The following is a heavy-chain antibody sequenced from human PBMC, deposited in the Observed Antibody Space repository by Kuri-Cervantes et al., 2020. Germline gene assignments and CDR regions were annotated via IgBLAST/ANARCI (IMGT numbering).Heavy chain of an antibody. V-gene: IGHV1-2*02. CDR1: GYTFTSYG. J-gene: IGHJ6*02. CDR3: ARDILWFGELLTYYYGMDV. Sequence: ASVKVSCKASGYTFTSYGISWVRQAPGQGLEWMGWINPNSGGTNYAQKFQGRVTMTRDTSISSAYMELGRLRSDDTAVYYCARDILWFGELLTYYYGMDVWGQGTTVTVSS. CDR2: INPNSGGT. D-gene: IGHD3-10*01.